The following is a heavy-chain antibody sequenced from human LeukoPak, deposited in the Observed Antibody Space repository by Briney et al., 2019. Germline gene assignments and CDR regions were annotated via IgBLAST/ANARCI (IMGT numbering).Heavy chain of an antibody. CDR2: IDPNSGAS. Sequence: RASVKVSCKTSGYTFTGHYLHWVRQAPGQGLEWMGWIDPNSGASSLVQRFQVRVTLTRDVSISTVYMELSSLTYDDTAVYYCARGGLRVMVYRLYYMDVWGKGTTVTVSS. CDR1: GYTFTGHY. CDR3: ARGGLRVMVYRLYYMDV. J-gene: IGHJ6*03. V-gene: IGHV1-2*02. D-gene: IGHD2-8*01.